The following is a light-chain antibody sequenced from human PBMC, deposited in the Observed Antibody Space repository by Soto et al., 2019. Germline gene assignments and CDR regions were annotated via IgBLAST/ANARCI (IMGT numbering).Light chain of an antibody. CDR3: RSYTSSSTVV. CDR2: DVS. V-gene: IGLV2-14*03. CDR1: SSDVGGYNY. J-gene: IGLJ2*01. Sequence: QSALTQPASVSGSPGQSIPISCTGTSSDVGGYNYVSGYQQHPGKAPKLMIYDVSNRPSGVSKRFSGSKSGSTASLTISGLQAEDEDDYYCRSYTSSSTVVFGGGTKLTVL.